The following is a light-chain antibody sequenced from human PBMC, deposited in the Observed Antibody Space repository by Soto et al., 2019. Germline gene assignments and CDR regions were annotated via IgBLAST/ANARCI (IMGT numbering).Light chain of an antibody. CDR1: QSISSY. V-gene: IGKV1-39*01. Sequence: DIQMTQSPSSLSAFVGDRVTITCRASQSISSYLNWYQQKPGKAPKLLIYAASSLQSGVPSRFSGSGSGTDFTLTISSLQPEDFATYYCQQSYSAPFGQGTRLEIK. CDR2: AAS. J-gene: IGKJ5*01. CDR3: QQSYSAP.